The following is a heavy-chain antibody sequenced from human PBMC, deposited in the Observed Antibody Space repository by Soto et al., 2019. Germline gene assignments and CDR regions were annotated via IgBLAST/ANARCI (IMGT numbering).Heavy chain of an antibody. CDR2: IKQDGSEK. V-gene: IGHV3-7*01. D-gene: IGHD6-13*01. CDR1: GFTFSSYW. Sequence: GGSLRLSCAASGFTFSSYWMSWVRQAPGKGLGWVANIKQDGSEKYYVDSVKGRFTISRDNAKNSLYLQMNSLRAEDTAVYYCARDSAAGTYHYFDYWGQGTLVTVSS. CDR3: ARDSAAGTYHYFDY. J-gene: IGHJ4*02.